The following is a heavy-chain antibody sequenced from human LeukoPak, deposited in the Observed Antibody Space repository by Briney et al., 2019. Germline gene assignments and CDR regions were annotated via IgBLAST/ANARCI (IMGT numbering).Heavy chain of an antibody. CDR2: ISGSGGGT. J-gene: IGHJ4*02. D-gene: IGHD3-10*01. Sequence: GGSLRLSCAASGFTFSSYAMSWVRQAPGKGLEWVSAISGSGGGTYYADSVKGRFTISRDNSKNTLYLQMNSLRAEDTAVYYCAKDLEGYYGSGTIDYWGQGTLVTVSS. CDR1: GFTFSSYA. CDR3: AKDLEGYYGSGTIDY. V-gene: IGHV3-23*01.